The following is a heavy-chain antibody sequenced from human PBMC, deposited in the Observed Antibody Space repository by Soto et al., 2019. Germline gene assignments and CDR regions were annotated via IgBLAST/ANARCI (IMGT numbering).Heavy chain of an antibody. Sequence: QVQLVQSGAEVKKPGSSVKVSCKASGGTFSSYAISWVRQAPGQGLEWMGGIIPIVGTANYAQKFQGRVTINADKSTSTAYMELSSLRSEDTAVYYCARDLTGASPYNGFDPWGQGTLVTVSS. J-gene: IGHJ5*02. CDR2: IIPIVGTA. D-gene: IGHD1-1*01. V-gene: IGHV1-69*06. CDR1: GGTFSSYA. CDR3: ARDLTGASPYNGFDP.